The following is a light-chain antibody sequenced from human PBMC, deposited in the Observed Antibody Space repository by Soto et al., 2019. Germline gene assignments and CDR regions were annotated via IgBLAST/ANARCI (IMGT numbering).Light chain of an antibody. CDR3: QQANSFPPT. V-gene: IGKV1-12*01. J-gene: IGKJ5*01. CDR1: QGINSW. CDR2: AAS. Sequence: DIQMTQSPSSVSASVGDRVTITCRASQGINSWLAWYQQRPGEAPKLLIYAASNLQSGVPSRFSGSGSGTDFTLTISSLQPEDFATYYCQQANSFPPTFGQGTRLEIK.